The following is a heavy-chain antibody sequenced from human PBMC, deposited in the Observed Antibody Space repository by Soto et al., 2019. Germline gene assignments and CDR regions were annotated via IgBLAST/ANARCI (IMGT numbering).Heavy chain of an antibody. D-gene: IGHD7-27*01. J-gene: IGHJ6*02. CDR1: GNIFTSNG. CDR3: ARVPHNFNWVPYGLDV. V-gene: IGHV1-18*04. Sequence: QVKLVQSGAEVKKPGASVKVSCKASGNIFTSNGFTWVRQAPGQGLEGMGWISAYNGNPNYAQNFQGRVIMTTDTSTRTAYLELRSLRSDDTAVYYCARVPHNFNWVPYGLDVWGQGTTVTVSS. CDR2: ISAYNGNP.